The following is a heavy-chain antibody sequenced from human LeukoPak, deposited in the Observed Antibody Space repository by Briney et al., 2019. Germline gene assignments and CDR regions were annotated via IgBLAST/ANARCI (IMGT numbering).Heavy chain of an antibody. V-gene: IGHV1-69*13. D-gene: IGHD6-13*01. J-gene: IGHJ4*02. CDR1: GGTFSSYA. Sequence: SVKVSCKASGGTFSSYAISWVRQAPGQGLEWMGGIIPIFGTANYAQKFQGRVTITADESTSTAYMELSSLRSEDTAVYYCARETWQQLAQYFDYWGQGTLVTVSS. CDR2: IIPIFGTA. CDR3: ARETWQQLAQYFDY.